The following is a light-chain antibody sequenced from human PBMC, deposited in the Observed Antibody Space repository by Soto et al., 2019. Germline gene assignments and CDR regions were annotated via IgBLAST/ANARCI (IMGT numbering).Light chain of an antibody. CDR3: QQYNSWPET. Sequence: EIVLTQSPGTLSLSPGERATLNCRASQSVTSNVAWYQHKPGQAPRLLISGASTGATGIPARFSGSGSGTEFTLTISSLQSEDFAVYYCQQYNSWPETFGQGTKVDIK. V-gene: IGKV3-15*01. CDR1: QSVTSN. J-gene: IGKJ1*01. CDR2: GAS.